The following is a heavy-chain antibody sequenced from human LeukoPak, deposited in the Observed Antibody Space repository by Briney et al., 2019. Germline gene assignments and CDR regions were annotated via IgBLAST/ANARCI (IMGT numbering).Heavy chain of an antibody. V-gene: IGHV4-61*02. CDR1: GGSISSGSYY. CDR2: IYTSGST. D-gene: IGHD3-16*01. Sequence: SQTLSLTCTASGGSISSGSYYWSWIRQPAGKGLEWIGRIYTSGSTNYNPSLKSRVTISVDTSKNQFSLKLSSVTAADTAVYYCARASEITAPNAFDIWGQGAMVTVSS. J-gene: IGHJ3*02. CDR3: ARASEITAPNAFDI.